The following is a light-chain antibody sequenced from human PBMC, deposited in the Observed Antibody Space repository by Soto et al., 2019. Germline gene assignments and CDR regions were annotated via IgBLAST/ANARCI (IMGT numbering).Light chain of an antibody. J-gene: IGKJ2*01. Sequence: DIVLTQSPLSLPVTPGESASISCRSSQSLLHSSGNNFLDWYLQKPGQSPQLLIYLGSQRASGVPDKFSGSGAGADFTLKISKVEADDVGIYYCLQAIQPPSTFGQGTKLELK. CDR3: LQAIQPPST. V-gene: IGKV2-28*01. CDR2: LGS. CDR1: QSLLHSSGNNF.